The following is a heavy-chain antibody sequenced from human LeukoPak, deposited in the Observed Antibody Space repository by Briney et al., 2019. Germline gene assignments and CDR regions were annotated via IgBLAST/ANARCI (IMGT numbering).Heavy chain of an antibody. CDR2: TYTSGST. Sequence: SETLSLTCTVSGGSISSYYWSWIRQPAGKGLEWIGRTYTSGSTNYNPSLKSRVTMSVDTSKNQFSLKLSSVTAADTAVYYCAREEGSSSWYSVFDYWGQGTLVTVSS. J-gene: IGHJ4*02. CDR1: GGSISSYY. V-gene: IGHV4-4*07. D-gene: IGHD6-13*01. CDR3: AREEGSSSWYSVFDY.